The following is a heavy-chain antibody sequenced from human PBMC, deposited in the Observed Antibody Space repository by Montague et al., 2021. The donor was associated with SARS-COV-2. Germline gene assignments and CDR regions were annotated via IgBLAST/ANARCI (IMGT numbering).Heavy chain of an antibody. J-gene: IGHJ4*02. CDR1: LHCGSRGTQA. CDR3: ARVGGNEYRFFDY. CDR2: PYSSGST. V-gene: IGHV4-61*01. Sequence: SETLSLTCAVDLHCGSRGTQARIGRAHASTTVPVAIRIPYSSGSTNYNPSLKSRVTISVDTSNNQFSLNLSSVTAADTAVYYCARVGGNEYRFFDYWGQGSLVTVSS. D-gene: IGHD1-1*01.